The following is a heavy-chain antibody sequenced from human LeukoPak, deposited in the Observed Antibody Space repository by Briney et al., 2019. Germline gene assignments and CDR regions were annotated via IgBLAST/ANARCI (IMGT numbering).Heavy chain of an antibody. V-gene: IGHV3-7*01. CDR1: GFTFSSYW. Sequence: GGSLRLSCAVSGFTFSSYWMSWVRQAPGKGLEWVANIKQDGSEKYYVDSVKGRFTISRDNAKNSLYLQMNSLRAEDTAVYYCARDRAYSGYDMYWFDPWGQGTLVTVSS. D-gene: IGHD5-12*01. CDR2: IKQDGSEK. J-gene: IGHJ5*02. CDR3: ARDRAYSGYDMYWFDP.